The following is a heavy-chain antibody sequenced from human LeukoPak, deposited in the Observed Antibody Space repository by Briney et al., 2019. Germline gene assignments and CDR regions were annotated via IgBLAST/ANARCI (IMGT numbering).Heavy chain of an antibody. D-gene: IGHD6-13*01. CDR1: GGSFSGYY. CDR2: INHSGST. V-gene: IGHV4-34*01. Sequence: SETLSLTCAVYGGSFSGYYWSWIRQPPGKGLEWIGEINHSGSTNYSPSLKSRVTISVDTSKNQFSLKLSSVTAADTAVYYCAREYSSSWWRRTDAFDIWGQGTMVTVSS. CDR3: AREYSSSWWRRTDAFDI. J-gene: IGHJ3*02.